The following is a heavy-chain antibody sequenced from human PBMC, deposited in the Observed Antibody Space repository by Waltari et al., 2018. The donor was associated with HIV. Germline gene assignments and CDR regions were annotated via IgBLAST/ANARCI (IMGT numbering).Heavy chain of an antibody. J-gene: IGHJ3*02. CDR3: ARGGAEELPAFDI. D-gene: IGHD1-26*01. Sequence: EVQLVESGGGLVQPGGSLRLSCAASGFTFSSYSMNWVRQAPGKGLEWVSYISSSSSTIYYADSVKGRFTISRDNAKNSLYLQMNSLRAEDTAVYYCARGGAEELPAFDIWGQGTMVTVSS. V-gene: IGHV3-48*01. CDR2: ISSSSSTI. CDR1: GFTFSSYS.